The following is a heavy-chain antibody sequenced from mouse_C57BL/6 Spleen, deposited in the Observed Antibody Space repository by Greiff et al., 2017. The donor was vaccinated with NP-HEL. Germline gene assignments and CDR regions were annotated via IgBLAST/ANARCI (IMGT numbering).Heavy chain of an antibody. D-gene: IGHD1-1*01. CDR1: GYTFTSYW. CDR3: ARCDYYGSSSWYFDV. J-gene: IGHJ1*03. Sequence: QVQLQQPGAELVKPGASVKMSCKASGYTFTSYWITWVKQRPGQGLEWIGDIYPGSGSTNYNEKFKSKATLTVDTSSSTAYMQLSSLTSEDSAVYYCARCDYYGSSSWYFDVWGTGTTVTVSS. V-gene: IGHV1-55*01. CDR2: IYPGSGST.